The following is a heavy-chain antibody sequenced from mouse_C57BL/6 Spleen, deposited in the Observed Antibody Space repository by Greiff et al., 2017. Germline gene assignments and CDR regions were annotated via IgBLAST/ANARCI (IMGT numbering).Heavy chain of an antibody. CDR3: TREYGNYYFDY. J-gene: IGHJ2*01. D-gene: IGHD2-1*01. V-gene: IGHV5-9-1*02. CDR1: GFTFSSYA. Sequence: EVMLVESGEGLVKPGGSLKLSCAASGFTFSSYAMSWVRQTPEKRLEWVAYISSGGDYIYYADTVKGRFTISRDNARNTLYLQMSSLKSEDTAMYYCTREYGNYYFDYWGQGTTLTVSS. CDR2: ISSGGDYI.